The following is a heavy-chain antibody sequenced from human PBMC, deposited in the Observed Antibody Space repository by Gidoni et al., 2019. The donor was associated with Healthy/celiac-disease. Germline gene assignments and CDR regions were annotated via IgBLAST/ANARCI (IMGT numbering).Heavy chain of an antibody. CDR2: ISGSGGST. D-gene: IGHD3-22*01. V-gene: IGHV3-23*01. CDR3: AKDASIMTYYYDSGDAFDI. CDR1: GFTFSSYA. Sequence: EVQLLESGGGLVQPGGSLRLSCAASGFTFSSYAMSWVRQAPGKGLEWVSDISGSGGSTYYADSVKGRFTISRDNSKNTLYLQMNSLRAEDTAVYYCAKDASIMTYYYDSGDAFDIWGQGTMVTVSS. J-gene: IGHJ3*02.